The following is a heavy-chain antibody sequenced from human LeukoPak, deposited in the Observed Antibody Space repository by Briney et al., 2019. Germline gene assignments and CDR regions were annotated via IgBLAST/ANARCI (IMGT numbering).Heavy chain of an antibody. CDR3: ARGYSYGPGDYYYMDV. J-gene: IGHJ6*03. V-gene: IGHV1-69*15. CDR2: IIPIFGTA. Sequence: SVKVSCKASGGTFSSYAISWVRQAPGQGLEWMGRIIPIFGTANYAQKFQGIVTITADESTSTAYMELSSLRSEDTAVYYCARGYSYGPGDYYYMDVWGKGTTVTVSS. D-gene: IGHD5-18*01. CDR1: GGTFSSYA.